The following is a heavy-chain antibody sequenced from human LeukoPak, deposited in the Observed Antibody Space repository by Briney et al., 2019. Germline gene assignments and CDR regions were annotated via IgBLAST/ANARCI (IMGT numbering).Heavy chain of an antibody. J-gene: IGHJ4*02. CDR3: TRHDYGDMLWLDY. CDR2: IISKAYGGTT. CDR1: GFTIGANS. Sequence: GGSLRLSCTAAGFTIGANSMSWFRHPPGRGLVWGGFIISKAYGGTTEYAASVKRRFTISGDDSKSIAYQQMNSLKTEDTAVYYCTRHDYGDMLWLDYWGQGTLVTVSS. D-gene: IGHD4-17*01. V-gene: IGHV3-49*03.